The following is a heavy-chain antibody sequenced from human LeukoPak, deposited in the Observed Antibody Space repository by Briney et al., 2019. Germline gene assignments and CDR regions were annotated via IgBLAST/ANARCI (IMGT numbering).Heavy chain of an antibody. Sequence: PGGSLRLSCAASGFTFSSYAMSWVRQAPGKGLEWVSAISGSGGSTYYADSVKGRFTISRDNSKNTLYLQMNSLRAEDTAVYYCAKSSHISIGGRTLNWFDPWGQGTLVTVSP. D-gene: IGHD3-3*01. CDR1: GFTFSSYA. CDR3: AKSSHISIGGRTLNWFDP. J-gene: IGHJ5*02. V-gene: IGHV3-23*01. CDR2: ISGSGGST.